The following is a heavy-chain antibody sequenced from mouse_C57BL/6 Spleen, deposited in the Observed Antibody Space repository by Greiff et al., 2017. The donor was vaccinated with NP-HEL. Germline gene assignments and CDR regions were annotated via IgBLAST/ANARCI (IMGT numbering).Heavy chain of an antibody. CDR1: GYAFSSYW. D-gene: IGHD2-3*01. CDR2: IYPGDGDT. V-gene: IGHV1-80*01. Sequence: VQLQQSGAELVKPGASVKISCKASGYAFSSYWMNWVKQRPGKGLEWIGQIYPGDGDTNYNGKFKGKATLTADKSSSTAYMKLSSLTSEDSAVYFGARSGDGYYGRYFDVWGTGTTVTVSS. CDR3: ARSGDGYYGRYFDV. J-gene: IGHJ1*03.